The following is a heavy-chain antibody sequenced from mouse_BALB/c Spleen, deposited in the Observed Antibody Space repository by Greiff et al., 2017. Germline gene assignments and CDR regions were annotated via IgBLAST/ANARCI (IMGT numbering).Heavy chain of an antibody. Sequence: VQGVESGPGLVAPSQSLSITCTVSGFSLTGYGVNWVRQPPGKGLEWLGMIWGDGSTDYNSALKSRLSISKDNSKSQVFLKMNSLQTDDTARYYCARGGYDYGSWFAYWGQGTLVTVSA. D-gene: IGHD2-4*01. CDR2: IWGDGST. V-gene: IGHV2-6-7*01. CDR1: GFSLTGYG. CDR3: ARGGYDYGSWFAY. J-gene: IGHJ3*01.